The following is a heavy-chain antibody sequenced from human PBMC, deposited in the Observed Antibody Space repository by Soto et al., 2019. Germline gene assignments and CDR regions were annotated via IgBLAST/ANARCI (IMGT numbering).Heavy chain of an antibody. Sequence: EVQFVESGGGLVQPGGSLRLSCAASGFTFSLYSMSWVRQAPGKGLEWVSYISRSSTGIHYADSVKGRFTISRDDATNSMHLQMNSLRDGDTAVYYCAGAVTWGLDVWGQGTTVSISS. J-gene: IGHJ6*02. CDR1: GFTFSLYS. CDR2: ISRSSTGI. D-gene: IGHD3-16*01. V-gene: IGHV3-48*02. CDR3: AGAVTWGLDV.